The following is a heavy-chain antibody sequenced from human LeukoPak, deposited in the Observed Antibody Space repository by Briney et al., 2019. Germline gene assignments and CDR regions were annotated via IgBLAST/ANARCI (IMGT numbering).Heavy chain of an antibody. Sequence: ASVKVSCKASGYAFTSYDINWVRQATGQGLEWMGWMNPNSGNTGYAQKFQGRVTITADKSTSTAYMELSSLRSEDTAVYYCARGYCSSTSCYRMGWGANWFDPWGQGTLVTVSS. V-gene: IGHV1-8*01. CDR3: ARGYCSSTSCYRMGWGANWFDP. J-gene: IGHJ5*02. CDR2: MNPNSGNT. CDR1: GYAFTSYD. D-gene: IGHD2-2*02.